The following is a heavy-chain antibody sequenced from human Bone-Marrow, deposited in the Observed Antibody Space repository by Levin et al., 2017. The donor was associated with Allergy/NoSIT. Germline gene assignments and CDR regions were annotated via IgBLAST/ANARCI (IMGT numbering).Heavy chain of an antibody. CDR3: AGNLIMYCSGGNCYALDV. V-gene: IGHV4-61*01. J-gene: IGHJ6*02. CDR1: GGSVSVANYY. D-gene: IGHD2-15*01. CDR2: IYYNGST. Sequence: SQTLSLPCTVSGGSVSVANYYWSWIRQSPGKGLEWIGYIYYNGSTHYNFSLKSRLTISVDRSKNQFSLRLSTVTAADTAVYYCAGNLIMYCSGGNCYALDVWGQGTTVIVS.